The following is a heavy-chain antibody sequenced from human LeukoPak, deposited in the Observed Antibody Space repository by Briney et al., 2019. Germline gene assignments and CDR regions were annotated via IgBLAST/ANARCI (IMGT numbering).Heavy chain of an antibody. D-gene: IGHD6-13*01. CDR2: VHHSGST. J-gene: IGHJ4*02. V-gene: IGHV4-38-2*02. CDR3: ARVRPGIAATGTWAAPV. CDR1: GYSISSGYW. Sequence: SETLSLTCTVSGYSISSGYWWGWIRQSPGMGLEWIGSVHHSGSTYNNPSFKSRVTISVDTSKNQFSLKLSSVTAADTAVYYCARVRPGIAATGTWAAPVWGQGTLVTVSS.